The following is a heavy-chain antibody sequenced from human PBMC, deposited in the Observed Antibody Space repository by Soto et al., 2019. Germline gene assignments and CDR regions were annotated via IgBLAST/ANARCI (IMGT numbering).Heavy chain of an antibody. CDR3: AGSSNWVGGWFDP. CDR2: IYHSGST. J-gene: IGHJ5*02. Sequence: PSETLSLTCAVSGGSISSGGYSWSWIRQPPGKGLEWIGYIYHSGSTYYNPSLKSRVTISVDRSKNQFSLKLSSVTAADTAVYYCAGSSNWVGGWFDPWGQGTLVTVSS. CDR1: GGSISSGGYS. V-gene: IGHV4-30-2*01. D-gene: IGHD6-13*01.